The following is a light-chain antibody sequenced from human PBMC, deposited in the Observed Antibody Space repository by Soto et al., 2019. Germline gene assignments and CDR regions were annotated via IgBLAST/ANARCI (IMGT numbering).Light chain of an antibody. CDR3: QQYGGSPRT. CDR1: QSVSTS. V-gene: IGKV3-11*01. Sequence: EIVLTQSPATLSLSPVERATLSGRASQSVSTSLAWYQQKPGQAPRLLIYDTSKRATGIPARFSGSGSGPDFTLTISRLEPEDFAVYYCQQYGGSPRTFGQGTKVDIK. J-gene: IGKJ1*01. CDR2: DTS.